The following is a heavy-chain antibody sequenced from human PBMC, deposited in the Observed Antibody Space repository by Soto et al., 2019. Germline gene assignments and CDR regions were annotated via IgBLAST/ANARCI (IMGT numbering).Heavy chain of an antibody. CDR1: GGSISGYY. V-gene: IGHV4-59*01. J-gene: IGHJ3*02. CDR2: IYYSGTT. CDR3: TRDIVVVPAASKYSSGWFGFDI. Sequence: SETLSLTCTVSGGSISGYYWSWIRQPPGKGLEWIGYIYYSGTTNYNPSLKSRVTISVDTSKNQFSLRLTSVTAADTAVYYCTRDIVVVPAASKYSSGWFGFDIWGQGTMVTVSS. D-gene: IGHD2-2*01.